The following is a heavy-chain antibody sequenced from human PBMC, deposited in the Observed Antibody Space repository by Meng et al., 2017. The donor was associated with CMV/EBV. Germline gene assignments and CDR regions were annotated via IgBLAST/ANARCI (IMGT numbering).Heavy chain of an antibody. D-gene: IGHD6-6*01. CDR3: AKEYDSSLDY. CDR2: ISWNSGSI. J-gene: IGHJ4*02. CDR1: GFTFDDYA. Sequence: GGSLRLSCAASGFTFDDYAMHWVRQAPGKGLEWVSGISWNSGSIGYADSVKGRFTISRDNAKNSLYLQMNSLRAEDTALYYCAKEYDSSLDYWGQGTLVTAPQ. V-gene: IGHV3-9*01.